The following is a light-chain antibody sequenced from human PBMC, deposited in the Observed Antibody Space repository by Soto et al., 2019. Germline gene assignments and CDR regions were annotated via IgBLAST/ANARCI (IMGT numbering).Light chain of an antibody. Sequence: DIQMTQSPSTLSASVGDRVTITCRASQSISRWLAWYQQKPGKAPKLLIYDASTLESGVPSRLSGSGSGTEFALAISSMKPDDFATYYCQQYDNYRAFGQGTKVDIK. CDR1: QSISRW. CDR2: DAS. CDR3: QQYDNYRA. V-gene: IGKV1-5*01. J-gene: IGKJ1*01.